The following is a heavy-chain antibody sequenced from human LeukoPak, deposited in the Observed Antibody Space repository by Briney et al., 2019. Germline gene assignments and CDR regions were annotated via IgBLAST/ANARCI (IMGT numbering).Heavy chain of an antibody. CDR2: ISNNRGSK. Sequence: PGGPLRLSCAASGFTFSNYPMHWVRQAPGKGLEYVSGISNNRGSKYYAKSVKVTFTTSRDNSTNKLYLQMGSLRAEDMAVYFCASGFGSSLEDYFDYWGQGTLVTVSS. CDR3: ASGFGSSLEDYFDY. J-gene: IGHJ4*02. CDR1: GFTFSNYP. V-gene: IGHV3-64*01. D-gene: IGHD6-6*01.